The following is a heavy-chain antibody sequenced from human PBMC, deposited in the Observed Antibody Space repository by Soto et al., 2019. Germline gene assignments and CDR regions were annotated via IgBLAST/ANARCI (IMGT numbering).Heavy chain of an antibody. CDR2: IYYSGST. V-gene: IGHV4-39*01. CDR1: SGSISSSSYY. J-gene: IGHJ6*04. Sequence: PXGTLSLTCTVSSGSISSSSYYWGWIRQPPGKGLEWLGSIYYSGSTCYNPSLKSRVTISVDTSKNQLSLNPNSVTAADPAVSYCATEGRYSASWSGSPNGGYYYYGRDVWGKGTTGTVSS. D-gene: IGHD3-3*01. CDR3: ATEGRYSASWSGSPNGGYYYYGRDV.